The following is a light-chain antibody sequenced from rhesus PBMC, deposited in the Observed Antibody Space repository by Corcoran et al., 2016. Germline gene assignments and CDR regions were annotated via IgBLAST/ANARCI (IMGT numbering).Light chain of an antibody. J-gene: IGKJ2*01. CDR2: KAS. Sequence: DIQMTQSPSSLSASVGDTVTITCRASQSISSWLDWYQQKPGKAPKLLIYKASNLQSGVPSRFSGSGSGIDFTLTISSLQPEDFATYYCLQYSSSLYSFGQGTKVEIK. CDR1: QSISSW. V-gene: IGKV1-22*01. CDR3: LQYSSSLYS.